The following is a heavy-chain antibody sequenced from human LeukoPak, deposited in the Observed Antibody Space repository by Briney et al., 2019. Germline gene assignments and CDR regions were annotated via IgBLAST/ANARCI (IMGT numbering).Heavy chain of an antibody. J-gene: IGHJ4*02. CDR3: ARTSATYGLDY. D-gene: IGHD4-17*01. CDR2: IYNSGST. CDR1: GGSFSGYY. Sequence: SETLSLTCAVYGGSFSGYYWSWIRQPPGKGLEWIGYIYNSGSTKYNSSLNSRVTISVDTSKNQFSLKLSSVTAADTAVYYCARTSATYGLDYWGQGTLVTVSS. V-gene: IGHV4-59*01.